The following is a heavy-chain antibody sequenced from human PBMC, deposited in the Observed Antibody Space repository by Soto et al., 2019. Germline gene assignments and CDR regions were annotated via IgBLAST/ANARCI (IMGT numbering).Heavy chain of an antibody. CDR2: ISSSSSNI. CDR3: ARDRGYPDSFDI. J-gene: IGHJ3*02. CDR1: GFTFSSYS. V-gene: IGHV3-21*01. D-gene: IGHD3-10*01. Sequence: GGSLRLSCAASGFTFSSYSMNWVRQAPGKGLEWVSSISSSSSNIYYADSVKGRFTISRDNAKNSLFLQMNSLRVEDTAVYYCARDRGYPDSFDIWGQGTMVTVSS.